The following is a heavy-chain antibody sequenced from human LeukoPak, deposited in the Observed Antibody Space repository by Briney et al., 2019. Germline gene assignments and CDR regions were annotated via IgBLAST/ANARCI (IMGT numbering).Heavy chain of an antibody. D-gene: IGHD6-6*01. V-gene: IGHV4-34*01. CDR2: INHSGST. J-gene: IGHJ5*02. Sequence: SETLSLTCAVYGGSFSGYYWSWIRQPPGKGLEWIGEINHSGSTNYNPSLKSRVTISVDTSKSQFSLKLSSVTAADTAVYYCARVRAARLRGFDPWGQGTLVTVSS. CDR1: GGSFSGYY. CDR3: ARVRAARLRGFDP.